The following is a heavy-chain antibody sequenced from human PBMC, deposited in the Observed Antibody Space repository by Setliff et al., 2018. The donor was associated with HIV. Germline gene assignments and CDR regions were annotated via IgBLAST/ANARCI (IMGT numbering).Heavy chain of an antibody. D-gene: IGHD2-2*01. V-gene: IGHV3-33*03. CDR2: IWFDASYK. J-gene: IGHJ3*02. CDR1: GFSFRSYG. CDR3: ARAQWVIPGAMRGSDALDI. Sequence: LRLSCAASGFSFRSYGMHWVRQAPGKGLEWVAVIWFDASYKYHADSVEGRFTISRDNSKNTLYLQMNNLSADDTAVYYCARAQWVIPGAMRGSDALDIWGQGTTVTVSS.